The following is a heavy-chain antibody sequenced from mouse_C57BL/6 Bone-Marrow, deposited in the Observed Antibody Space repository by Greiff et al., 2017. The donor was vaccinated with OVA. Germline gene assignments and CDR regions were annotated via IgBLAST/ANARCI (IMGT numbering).Heavy chain of an antibody. Sequence: QVQLQQSGAELVRPGSSVKLSCKASGYTFTSYWMDWVKQRPGQGLEWIGNIYPSDSETHYNQKFKDKATLTVDKSSSTAYMQLSSLTSEDSAVYYCARSRIYDGYYFDYWGQGTTLTVSS. V-gene: IGHV1-61*01. CDR2: IYPSDSET. D-gene: IGHD2-3*01. CDR1: GYTFTSYW. CDR3: ARSRIYDGYYFDY. J-gene: IGHJ2*01.